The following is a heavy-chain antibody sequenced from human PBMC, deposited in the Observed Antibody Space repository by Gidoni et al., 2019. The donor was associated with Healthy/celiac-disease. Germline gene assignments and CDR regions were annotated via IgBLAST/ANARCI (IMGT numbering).Heavy chain of an antibody. CDR1: GYTCTSHY. D-gene: IGHD2-2*01. J-gene: IGHJ6*02. CDR3: AREDIVVVPAAQGFYYYYYGMDV. CDR2: INPSGGST. V-gene: IGHV1-46*01. Sequence: QVQLVQSGAAVKKPGDSVKVSCKASGYTCTSHYLHWVRQAPGKGLEWMGIINPSGGSTSYAQKFQGRVTMTRDTSTSTVYMELSSLRSEDTAVDYCAREDIVVVPAAQGFYYYYYGMDVWGQGTTVTVSS.